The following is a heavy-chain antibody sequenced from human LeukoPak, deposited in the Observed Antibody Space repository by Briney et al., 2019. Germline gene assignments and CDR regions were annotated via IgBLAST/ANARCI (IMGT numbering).Heavy chain of an antibody. CDR1: GGSFSGYY. V-gene: IGHV4-34*01. D-gene: IGHD5-18*01. J-gene: IGHJ4*02. CDR3: ARGRGYSYGYVLLN. Sequence: PSETLSLTSAVYGGSFSGYYGSWIRQPPGKGLEWIGEINHSGSTNYNPSLKSRVTISVDTSKNQFSLKLSSVTAADTAVYYCARGRGYSYGYVLLNWGQGTLVTVSS. CDR2: INHSGST.